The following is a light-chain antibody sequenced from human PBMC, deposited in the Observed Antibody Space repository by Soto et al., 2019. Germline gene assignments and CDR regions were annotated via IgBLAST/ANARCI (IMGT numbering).Light chain of an antibody. Sequence: QSVLTQPGSVSGSPGQSITISCTGTSRDVGGYNYVSWYQQHPGKAPKLMIYEVSNRPSGVSNRFSGSKSGNTASLTISGLQAEDAADYYCSSFPGSNLLFGGGTKVTVL. CDR2: EVS. V-gene: IGLV2-14*01. J-gene: IGLJ2*01. CDR1: SRDVGGYNY. CDR3: SSFPGSNLL.